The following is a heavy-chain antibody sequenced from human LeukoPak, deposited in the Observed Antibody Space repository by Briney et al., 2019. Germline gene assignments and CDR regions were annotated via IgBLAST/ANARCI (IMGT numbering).Heavy chain of an antibody. CDR3: AKSGTIPSSPRGLWGATPRTEQSYFDY. V-gene: IGHV3-30*02. J-gene: IGHJ4*02. D-gene: IGHD3-16*01. CDR2: IWYDGSNK. CDR1: GFTFSSYG. Sequence: PGGSLRLSCAASGFTFSSYGMHWVRQAPGKGLEWVAVIWYDGSNKYYADSVKGRFTISRDNSKNTLYLQMNSLRAEDTAVYYCAKSGTIPSSPRGLWGATPRTEQSYFDYWGQGTLVTVSS.